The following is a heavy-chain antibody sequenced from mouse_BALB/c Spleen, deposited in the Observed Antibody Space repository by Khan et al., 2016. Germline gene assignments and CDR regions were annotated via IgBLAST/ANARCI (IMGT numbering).Heavy chain of an antibody. D-gene: IGHD2-4*01. CDR2: ISYSGST. CDR3: ARRGDYDYVSGMDY. V-gene: IGHV3-2*02. Sequence: EVQLQESGPGLVKPSQSLSLTCTVTGYSITSDYAWNWIRQFPGNKLEWMGYISYSGSTSYNPSLKSRISITRDTSKNQFFLQLNSVTTEDTATYYCARRGDYDYVSGMDYWGQGTSVTVSS. J-gene: IGHJ4*01. CDR1: GYSITSDYA.